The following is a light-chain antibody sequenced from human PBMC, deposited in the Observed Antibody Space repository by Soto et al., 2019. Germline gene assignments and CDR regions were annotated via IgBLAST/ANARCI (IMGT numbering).Light chain of an antibody. CDR3: QSYDSSLSGSYV. CDR1: SSNIGAGYD. Sequence: QSLLTQPPSVSGAPGQRVTISCTGSSSNIGAGYDVHWYQQLPGTAPKLLIYGNSNRPSGVPDRFSGSKSGTSASLAITGLQAEDEADYYCQSYDSSLSGSYVFGTGTRSPS. CDR2: GNS. V-gene: IGLV1-40*01. J-gene: IGLJ1*01.